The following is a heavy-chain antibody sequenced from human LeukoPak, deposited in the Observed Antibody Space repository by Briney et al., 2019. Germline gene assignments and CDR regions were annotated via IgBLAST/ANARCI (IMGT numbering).Heavy chain of an antibody. CDR3: ARVGSEYYFDY. CDR2: IYSGGST. V-gene: IGHV3-53*04. J-gene: IGHJ4*02. CDR1: GFTVSSNY. D-gene: IGHD3-10*01. Sequence: GGSLRLSCAASGFTVSSNYMSWVRQAPGKGPEWVSVIYSGGSTYYADSVKGRFTISRHNSKNTLYLQMNSLRAEDTAVYYCARVGSEYYFDYWGQGTLVTVSS.